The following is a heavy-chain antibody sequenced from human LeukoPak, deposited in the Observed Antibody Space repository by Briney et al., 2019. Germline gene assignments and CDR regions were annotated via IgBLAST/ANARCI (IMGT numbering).Heavy chain of an antibody. CDR3: ARHCSSTSCYGGAFDI. J-gene: IGHJ3*02. CDR1: GGSINSDY. D-gene: IGHD2-2*01. V-gene: IGHV4-59*08. Sequence: KPSETLSLTCSVSGGSINSDYWSWIRQPPGKGLEWIGYIYYSGSTNYNPSLKSRVTISVDTSKNQFSLKLSSVTAADTAVYYCARHCSSTSCYGGAFDIWGQGTMVTVSS. CDR2: IYYSGST.